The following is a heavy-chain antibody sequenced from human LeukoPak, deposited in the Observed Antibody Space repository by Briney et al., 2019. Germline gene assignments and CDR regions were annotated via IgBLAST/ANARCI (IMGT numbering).Heavy chain of an antibody. CDR3: ARDHQPFGWFDP. D-gene: IGHD2-2*01. J-gene: IGHJ5*02. Sequence: SETLSLTCAVSGGSISSGGYSWSWIRQPPGKGLEWIGYIYHSGSTYYNPSLKSRVTISVDRSKNQFSLKLSSVTAADTAVYYCARDHQPFGWFDPWGQGTLVTVSS. CDR1: GGSISSGGYS. V-gene: IGHV4-30-2*01. CDR2: IYHSGST.